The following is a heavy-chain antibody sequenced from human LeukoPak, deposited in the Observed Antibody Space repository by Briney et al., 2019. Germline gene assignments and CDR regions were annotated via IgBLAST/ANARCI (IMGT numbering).Heavy chain of an antibody. CDR3: ASMPSTEIYYFYYMDV. CDR2: IRANAVST. J-gene: IGHJ6*03. D-gene: IGHD2-2*01. Sequence: GGSLRLSCADSRFTFSSYTMNWVRQAPGKGLEWVSGIRANAVSTYYADSVKGRFTISRDNSKNTLYLHMDRLGTEDTAVYYCASMPSTEIYYFYYMDVWGKGTTVTVSS. CDR1: RFTFSSYT. V-gene: IGHV3-23*01.